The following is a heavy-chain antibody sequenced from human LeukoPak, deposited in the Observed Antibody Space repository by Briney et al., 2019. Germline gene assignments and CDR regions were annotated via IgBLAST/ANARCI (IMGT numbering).Heavy chain of an antibody. CDR3: ARASGYCSGGSCYSYWFDP. Sequence: SETPSLTCTVSGGSVSSGSYYWSWIRQPPGKGLEWIGYIYYSGSTNYNPSLKSRVTISVDTSKNQFSLKLSPVTAADTAVYYCARASGYCSGGSCYSYWFDPWGQGTLVTVSS. V-gene: IGHV4-61*01. J-gene: IGHJ5*02. CDR1: GGSVSSGSYY. D-gene: IGHD2-15*01. CDR2: IYYSGST.